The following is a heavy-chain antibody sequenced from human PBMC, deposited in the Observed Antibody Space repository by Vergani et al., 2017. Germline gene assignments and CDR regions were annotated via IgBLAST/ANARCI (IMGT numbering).Heavy chain of an antibody. J-gene: IGHJ5*02. CDR2: IYHSGST. Sequence: QVQLQESGPGLVKPPGTLSLTCAVSGGSISSSNWWSWVRQPPGKGLEWIGEIYHSGSTNYNPSLKSRVTISVDKSKNQFSLKLSSVTAADTAVYYCARDVPMTARGYSYGNWFDPWGQGTLVTVSS. CDR3: ARDVPMTARGYSYGNWFDP. V-gene: IGHV4-4*03. D-gene: IGHD5-18*01. CDR1: GGSISSSNW.